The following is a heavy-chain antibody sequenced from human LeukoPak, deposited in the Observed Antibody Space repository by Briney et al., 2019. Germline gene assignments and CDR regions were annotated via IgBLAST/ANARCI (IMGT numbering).Heavy chain of an antibody. CDR2: ISYDGSNK. CDR1: GFTFSSHA. D-gene: IGHD4-17*01. J-gene: IGHJ4*02. V-gene: IGHV3-30*18. Sequence: PGGSLRLSCAASGFTFSSHAMHWVRQAPGKGLEWVAVISYDGSNKYYADSVKGRFTISRDNSKNTLYLQMNSLRAEDTAVYYCAKRVDYGDYFDYWGQGTLVTVSS. CDR3: AKRVDYGDYFDY.